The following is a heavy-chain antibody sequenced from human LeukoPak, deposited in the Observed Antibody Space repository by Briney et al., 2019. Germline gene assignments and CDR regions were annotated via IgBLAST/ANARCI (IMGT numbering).Heavy chain of an antibody. V-gene: IGHV5-51*01. CDR1: GYSFTTSW. J-gene: IGHJ5*02. Sequence: GESLKISCKGSGYSFTTSWSAWVRQMPGKGLELMGIIFPGDSDTRYSPSFQGQVTISADKSISTAYLQWSSLQASDTAFYYCVRRINNWFDPWGQGTLVTVSS. CDR3: VRRINNWFDP. CDR2: IFPGDSDT.